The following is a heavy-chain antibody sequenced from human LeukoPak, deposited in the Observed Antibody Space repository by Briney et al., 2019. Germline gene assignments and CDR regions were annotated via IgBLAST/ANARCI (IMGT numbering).Heavy chain of an antibody. D-gene: IGHD5-24*01. Sequence: AGGSLRLSCAASQFTIRAYPMHWVRQAPGKGLEWVAFISYDGTRKYSADSVKGRFTISRDNSKSTLYLQMHSLTAEDTAVYYCARDRGYNYAPFDSWGQGTLVTVSS. CDR1: QFTIRAYP. CDR2: ISYDGTRK. J-gene: IGHJ4*02. V-gene: IGHV3-30*04. CDR3: ARDRGYNYAPFDS.